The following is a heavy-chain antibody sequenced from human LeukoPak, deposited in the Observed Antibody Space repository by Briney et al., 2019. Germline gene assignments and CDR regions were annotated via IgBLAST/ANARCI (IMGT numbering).Heavy chain of an antibody. V-gene: IGHV4-59*03. Sequence: SETLSLTCTVSGGSISTYYWTWIRQSPGKGLEWIGYSYQSGYTNYNPSLKSRVTISVDTSKNQFSLNLKSVTPADTAVYFCAGQNVGVVTTWGQGTQVIVSS. CDR2: SYQSGYT. J-gene: IGHJ5*02. D-gene: IGHD2-21*02. CDR3: AGQNVGVVTT. CDR1: GGSISTYY.